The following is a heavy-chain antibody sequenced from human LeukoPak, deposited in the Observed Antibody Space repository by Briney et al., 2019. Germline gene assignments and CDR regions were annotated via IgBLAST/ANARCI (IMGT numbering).Heavy chain of an antibody. V-gene: IGHV3-53*01. CDR3: ARRTGAAPGEFFLH. CDR2: IYSSGST. CDR1: GFIVSDSY. Sequence: GGSLRLSCAGSGFIVSDSYTSWVRQGPGKGLEWVSAIYSSGSTDYADSVRGRFTIARDTSKNMVYLQMSSLTAEDTAAYYCARRTGAAPGEFFLHWGQGTLVTVSS. D-gene: IGHD6-19*01. J-gene: IGHJ1*01.